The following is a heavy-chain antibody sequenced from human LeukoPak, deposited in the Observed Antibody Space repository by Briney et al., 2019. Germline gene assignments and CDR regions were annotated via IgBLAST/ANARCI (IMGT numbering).Heavy chain of an antibody. J-gene: IGHJ4*02. CDR3: AKDLPGIAALRSYFDY. CDR2: ISGSGGST. V-gene: IGHV3-23*01. CDR1: GFTFSSYA. Sequence: GGSLRLSCAASGFTFSSYAMSWVRQAPGKGLEWVSAISGSGGSTYYADSVKGRFTISRDNSKNTLYLQMNSLRAEDTAVYCCAKDLPGIAALRSYFDYWGQGTLVTVSS. D-gene: IGHD6-13*01.